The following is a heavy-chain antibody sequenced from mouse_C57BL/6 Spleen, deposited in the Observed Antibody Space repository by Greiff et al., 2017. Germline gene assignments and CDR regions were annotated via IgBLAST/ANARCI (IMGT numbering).Heavy chain of an antibody. CDR2: ISSGSSTI. V-gene: IGHV5-17*01. CDR1: GFTFSDYG. J-gene: IGHJ4*01. CDR3: AKTGPGIIDYAMDY. Sequence: EVKLMESGGGLVKPGGSLKLSCAASGFTFSDYGMHWVRQAPEKGLEWVAYISSGSSTIYYADTVKGRFTISRDNAKNTLFLQMTSLRSEDTAMYYCAKTGPGIIDYAMDYWGQGTSVTVSS. D-gene: IGHD4-1*01.